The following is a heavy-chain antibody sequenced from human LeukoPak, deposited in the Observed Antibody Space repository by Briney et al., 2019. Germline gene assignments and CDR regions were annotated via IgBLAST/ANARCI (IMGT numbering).Heavy chain of an antibody. CDR2: INAGNGNT. V-gene: IGHV1-3*01. CDR3: AREFGYGSGSYPPGY. J-gene: IGHJ4*02. Sequence: ASVKVSCKASGYTFTSYAMHWVRQAPGQRLEWMGWINAGNGNTKYSQKFQGRVTITRDTSASTAYMELSSLRSEDTAVYYCAREFGYGSGSYPPGYWGQGTLVTVSS. CDR1: GYTFTSYA. D-gene: IGHD3-10*01.